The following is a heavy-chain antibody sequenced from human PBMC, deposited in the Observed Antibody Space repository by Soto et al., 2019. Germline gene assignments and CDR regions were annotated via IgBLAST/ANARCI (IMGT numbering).Heavy chain of an antibody. D-gene: IGHD3-16*01. J-gene: IGHJ6*02. V-gene: IGHV1-18*01. CDR2: ISAYNGNT. CDR1: GYTFTSYG. CDR3: ARTNREVRGELCCGMDV. Sequence: QAQLVQSGGEVKKPGASVKVSCKASGYTFTSYGISWVRQAPGQGLEWMGWISAYNGNTNYAQQLQGRVTLTTDTSTSTAYMELRGLRSDDTAAYSCARTNREVRGELCCGMDVWGQGTTVTVSS.